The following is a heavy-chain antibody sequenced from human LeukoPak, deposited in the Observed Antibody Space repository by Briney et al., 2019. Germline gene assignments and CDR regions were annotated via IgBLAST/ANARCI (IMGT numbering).Heavy chain of an antibody. Sequence: GRSLRLSCALSGFMFNDYALHWVRQAPGKGLEWVSSISWNSGNMYYVDSVKGRFTISRDNAKNSLSLQMNSLKPEDTALYYCAKGPGLGAGKRYLDLWGRGTLVIVSS. CDR2: ISWNSGNM. CDR3: AKGPGLGAGKRYLDL. J-gene: IGHJ2*01. V-gene: IGHV3-9*01. CDR1: GFMFNDYA. D-gene: IGHD6-13*01.